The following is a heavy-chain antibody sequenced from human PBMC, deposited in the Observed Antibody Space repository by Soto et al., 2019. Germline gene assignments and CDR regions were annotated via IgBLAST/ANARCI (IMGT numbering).Heavy chain of an antibody. J-gene: IGHJ4*02. Sequence: QAQLVESGGGVVQPGTSLRLSCAASGFTISTHGMHWVRQAPGKGLEWVANISYDGSNKFYAESVKGRFSISEDNSKNTFYPQMSTLRAEDTAGYYCAAATTWKFHFPNWGQGTQVTVSS. CDR2: ISYDGSNK. CDR3: AAATTWKFHFPN. CDR1: GFTISTHG. V-gene: IGHV3-33*03. D-gene: IGHD5-12*01.